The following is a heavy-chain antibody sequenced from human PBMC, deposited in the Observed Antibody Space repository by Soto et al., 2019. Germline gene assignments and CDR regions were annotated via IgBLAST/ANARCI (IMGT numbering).Heavy chain of an antibody. CDR2: IYCSGST. J-gene: IGHJ4*02. CDR3: ARSTGPGYSSSWHYFKPLYFDY. D-gene: IGHD6-13*01. CDR1: GGSISSSSYY. V-gene: IGHV4-39*07. Sequence: SETLSLTCTVSGGSISSSSYYWGWIRQPPGKGLEWIGSIYCSGSTYYNPSLKSRVTISVDTSKNQFSLKLSSVTAADTAVYYCARSTGPGYSSSWHYFKPLYFDYWGQGTLVTVSS.